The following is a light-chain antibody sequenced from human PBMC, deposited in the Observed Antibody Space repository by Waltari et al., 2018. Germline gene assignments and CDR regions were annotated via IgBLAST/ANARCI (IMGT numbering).Light chain of an antibody. CDR3: QQYNNWPPYT. CDR1: QSVSSN. Sequence: ETVMTQSPATLSLSPGERATLSCRASQSVSSNLAWYQQKPGQAPMLLIYGASIRATGIPARFSGSGSGTEFTLTISSLQSEDFAVYYCQQYNNWPPYTFGQGTKLEI. V-gene: IGKV3-15*01. J-gene: IGKJ2*01. CDR2: GAS.